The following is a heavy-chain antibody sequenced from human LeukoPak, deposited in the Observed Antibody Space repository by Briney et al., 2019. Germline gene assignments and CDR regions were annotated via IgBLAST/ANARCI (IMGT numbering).Heavy chain of an antibody. CDR3: ARHIWHYYYYGMDV. D-gene: IGHD5-24*01. CDR2: IYYSGST. V-gene: IGHV4-59*08. Sequence: SETLSLTCTVSGGSISSYYWSWLRQPPGKGLEWIGYIYYSGSTNYNPSLTSRVTISVDTSKNQFSLKLSSVTAADTAVYYCARHIWHYYYYGMDVWGKGTTVTVSS. J-gene: IGHJ6*04. CDR1: GGSISSYY.